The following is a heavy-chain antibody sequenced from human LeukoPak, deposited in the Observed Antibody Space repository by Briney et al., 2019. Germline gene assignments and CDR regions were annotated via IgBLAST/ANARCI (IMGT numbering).Heavy chain of an antibody. CDR3: ARGLRQGGYYYNWFDP. Sequence: ASVKVSCKASGYTFTSYGISWVRQAPGQGLEWMGWISAYNGNTNYAQKLQGRVTMTTDTSTSTAYMELRSLRSDDTAVYYCARGLRQGGYYYNWFDPWGQGTLVTVSS. V-gene: IGHV1-18*01. CDR1: GYTFTSYG. D-gene: IGHD3-22*01. CDR2: ISAYNGNT. J-gene: IGHJ5*02.